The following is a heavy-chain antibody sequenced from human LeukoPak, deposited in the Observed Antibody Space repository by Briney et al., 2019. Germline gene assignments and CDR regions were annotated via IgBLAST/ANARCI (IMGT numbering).Heavy chain of an antibody. J-gene: IGHJ4*02. Sequence: ASVKVSCKASGYTFTGYYIHWVRQAPGQGLEWKAWINPNSGGTNYAQKFQGRVTMTTDTSISTAYMELSSLRSDDTALYYCTRGIAAPNYFDNWGQGTLVTVSS. CDR2: INPNSGGT. V-gene: IGHV1-2*02. CDR1: GYTFTGYY. D-gene: IGHD6-13*01. CDR3: TRGIAAPNYFDN.